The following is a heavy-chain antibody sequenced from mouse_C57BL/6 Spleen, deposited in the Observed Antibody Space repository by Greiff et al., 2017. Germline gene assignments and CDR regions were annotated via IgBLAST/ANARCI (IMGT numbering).Heavy chain of an antibody. Sequence: QVQLQQPGTELVKPGASVKLSCKASGYTFTSYWMHWVKQRPGQGLEWIGNINPSNGGTNYNEKFKSKATLTVDKSSSTAYMQLSSLTSEDSAVYYGARWGYDYRARFAYWGQGTLVTVSA. D-gene: IGHD2-4*01. CDR3: ARWGYDYRARFAY. CDR1: GYTFTSYW. CDR2: INPSNGGT. V-gene: IGHV1-53*01. J-gene: IGHJ3*01.